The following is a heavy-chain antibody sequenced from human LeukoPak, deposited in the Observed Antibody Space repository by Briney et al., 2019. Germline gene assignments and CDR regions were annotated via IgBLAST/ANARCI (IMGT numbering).Heavy chain of an antibody. Sequence: SETLSLTCTVSGGSISSYYWSWIRQPPGKGLEWIGYIYYSRSTNYNPSLKSRVTISVDTSKNQFSLKLSSVTAADTAVYYCAGTYYYDSSGYLHPTIFDYWGQGTLVTVSS. CDR2: IYYSRST. J-gene: IGHJ4*02. V-gene: IGHV4-59*08. D-gene: IGHD3-22*01. CDR1: GGSISSYY. CDR3: AGTYYYDSSGYLHPTIFDY.